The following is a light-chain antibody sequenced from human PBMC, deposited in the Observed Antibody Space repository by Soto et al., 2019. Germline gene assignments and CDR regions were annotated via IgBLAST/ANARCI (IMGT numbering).Light chain of an antibody. CDR3: QQSYYNPT. Sequence: EIVMTQSPATLSVSPAERATLSCRASQSVSSNLAWYQQKPGQAPRLLIYGASTRATGIPARFSGSGSGTDFTLTISSLQHEDFATYYCQQSYYNPTFGQGTRLEIK. J-gene: IGKJ5*01. CDR2: GAS. CDR1: QSVSSN. V-gene: IGKV3-15*01.